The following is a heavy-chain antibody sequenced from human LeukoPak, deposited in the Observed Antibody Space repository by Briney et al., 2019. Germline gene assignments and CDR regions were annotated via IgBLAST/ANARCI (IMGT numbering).Heavy chain of an antibody. CDR1: GFTFSSYW. J-gene: IGHJ4*02. V-gene: IGHV3-30*18. CDR2: ISYDGSNK. Sequence: GGSLRLSCAASGFTFSSYWMNWVRQAPGKGLEWVALISYDGSNKYYADSVNGRFTISRDNSKNTLYLQMNSLRAEDTAVYYCAKEWYYYDTSGYYSYFDYWGQGTLVTVSS. CDR3: AKEWYYYDTSGYYSYFDY. D-gene: IGHD3-22*01.